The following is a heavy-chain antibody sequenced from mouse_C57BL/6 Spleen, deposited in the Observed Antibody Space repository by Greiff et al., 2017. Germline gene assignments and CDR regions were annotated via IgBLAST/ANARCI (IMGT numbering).Heavy chain of an antibody. Sequence: QVQLKQPGAELVKPGASVKLSCKASGYTFTSYWMHWVKQRPGRGLEWIGRIDPNSGGTKYNEKFKSKATLTVDKPSSTAYMQLSSLTSEDSAVYYCATPPIYYYGSSYVDWFAYWGQGTLVTVSA. CDR3: ATPPIYYYGSSYVDWFAY. V-gene: IGHV1-72*01. CDR2: IDPNSGGT. D-gene: IGHD1-1*01. CDR1: GYTFTSYW. J-gene: IGHJ3*01.